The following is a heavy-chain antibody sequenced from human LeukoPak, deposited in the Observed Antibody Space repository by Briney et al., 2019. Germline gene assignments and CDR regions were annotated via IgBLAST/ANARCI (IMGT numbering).Heavy chain of an antibody. V-gene: IGHV1-18*01. CDR2: ISAYNGNT. J-gene: IGHJ4*02. CDR1: GYTFTSYG. CDR3: ARDMWYYYDSSGYPPTRFDY. D-gene: IGHD3-22*01. Sequence: ASVNVSCKASGYTFTSYGISWVRQAPGQGLEWMGWISAYNGNTNYAQKLQGRVTMTTDTSTSTAYMELRSLRSDDTAVYYCARDMWYYYDSSGYPPTRFDYWGQGTLVTVSS.